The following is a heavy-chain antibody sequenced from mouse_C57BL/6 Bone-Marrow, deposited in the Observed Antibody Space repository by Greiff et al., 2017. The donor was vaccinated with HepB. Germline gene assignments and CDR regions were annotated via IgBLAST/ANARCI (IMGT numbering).Heavy chain of an antibody. J-gene: IGHJ2*01. CDR1: GYTFTSYG. V-gene: IGHV1-81*01. CDR2: IYPRSGNT. D-gene: IGHD1-1*01. Sequence: VKLVESGAELARPGASVKLSCKASGYTFTSYGISWVKQRTGQGLEWIGEIYPRSGNTYYNEKFKGKATLTADKSSSTAYMELRSLTSEDSAVYFCARHTPRYYGSHYFDYWGRGTTLTVSS. CDR3: ARHTPRYYGSHYFDY.